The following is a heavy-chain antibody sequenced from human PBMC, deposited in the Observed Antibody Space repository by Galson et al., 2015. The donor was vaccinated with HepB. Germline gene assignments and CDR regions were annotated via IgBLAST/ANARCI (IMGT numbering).Heavy chain of an antibody. CDR1: GYTFNIYG. Sequence: SVKVSCKASGYTFNIYGISWVRQAPGQGLEWMGWISPYNSNTKYAQTVQDRVTMTTDTSTSTAYMELRSLRSEDTAVYYCARFPHSSSWDDSYYYMDVWGKGTTVTVSS. D-gene: IGHD6-13*01. CDR2: ISPYNSNT. J-gene: IGHJ6*03. CDR3: ARFPHSSSWDDSYYYMDV. V-gene: IGHV1-18*01.